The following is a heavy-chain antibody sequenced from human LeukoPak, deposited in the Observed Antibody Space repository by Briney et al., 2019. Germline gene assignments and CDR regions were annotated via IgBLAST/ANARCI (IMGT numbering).Heavy chain of an antibody. CDR1: GFTFSSYG. CDR3: AKDSNWNDWVYFDY. Sequence: PGGSLRLSCAASGFTFSSYGMHWVRQAPGKGLEWVAFIRYDGSNKYYADSVKGRFTISRDNSKNTLYLQMNSLRAEDTAVYYCAKDSNWNDWVYFDYWGQGTLVTVSS. CDR2: IRYDGSNK. D-gene: IGHD1-20*01. J-gene: IGHJ4*02. V-gene: IGHV3-30*02.